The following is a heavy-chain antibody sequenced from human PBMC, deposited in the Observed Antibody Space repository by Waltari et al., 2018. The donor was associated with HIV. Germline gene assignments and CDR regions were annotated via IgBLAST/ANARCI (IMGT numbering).Heavy chain of an antibody. J-gene: IGHJ6*02. CDR2: INHSGST. CDR3: ARIVDIVATTYYYYYYGMDV. V-gene: IGHV4-34*01. Sequence: QVQLQQWGAGLLKPSETLSLTCAVYGGSFSGYYWSWIRQPPRKGLEWIGEINHSGSTNYNPSLKSRVTISVDTSKNQFSLKLSSVTAADTAVYYCARIVDIVATTYYYYYYGMDVWGQGTTVTVSS. CDR1: GGSFSGYY. D-gene: IGHD5-12*01.